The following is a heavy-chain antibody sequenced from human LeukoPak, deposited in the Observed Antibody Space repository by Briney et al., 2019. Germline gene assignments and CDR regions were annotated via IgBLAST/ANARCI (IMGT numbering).Heavy chain of an antibody. V-gene: IGHV3-23*01. D-gene: IGHD2-2*01. CDR3: AKEGGYCSSTICPRRIDS. J-gene: IGHJ4*02. Sequence: GGSLRLSCAASGFTFSSYAMSWVRQAPGKGLEWVSAIGDGGGNIFYADSVKGRFTISRDDSKNTLYLQMNSLTTEDTALYFCAKEGGYCSSTICPRRIDSWGQGTLVTVSS. CDR2: IGDGGGNI. CDR1: GFTFSSYA.